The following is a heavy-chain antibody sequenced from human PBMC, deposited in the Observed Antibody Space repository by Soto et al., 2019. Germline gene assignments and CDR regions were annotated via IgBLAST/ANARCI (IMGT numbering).Heavy chain of an antibody. CDR2: IDYNGVT. Sequence: PSDTLSLTCSFSVCSINSNDYYWGLIRQPPGKGLEWIGNIDYNGVTYYNPSLKSRVTVSKDTSKNQFSLKLTSVTAADTALYYCGKVLVGATGHTDYDSWGQGTLVTVSS. CDR3: GKVLVGATGHTDYDS. D-gene: IGHD2-15*01. V-gene: IGHV4-39*01. CDR1: VCSINSNDYY. J-gene: IGHJ4*02.